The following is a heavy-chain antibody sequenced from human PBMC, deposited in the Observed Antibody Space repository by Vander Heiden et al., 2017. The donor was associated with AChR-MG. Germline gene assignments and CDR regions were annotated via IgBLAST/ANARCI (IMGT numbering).Heavy chain of an antibody. CDR2: IHHSGST. CDR1: GGSMSGHY. V-gene: IGHV4-59*11. J-gene: IGHJ1*01. Sequence: QVQLQASGPGLVKPAETLSLACSVSGGSMSGHYWSWIRQPPGRGLGWIGYIHHSGSTNYNPSLSSRVTISLDMSKNQFFLLLTSVTVADTAIYYCARDEGNTWDPLVFAPWGQGSLVSV. CDR3: ARDEGNTWDPLVFAP. D-gene: IGHD3-9*01.